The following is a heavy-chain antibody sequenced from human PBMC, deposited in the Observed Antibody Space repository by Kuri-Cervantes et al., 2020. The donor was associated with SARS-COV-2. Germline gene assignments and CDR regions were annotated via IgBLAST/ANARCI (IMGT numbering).Heavy chain of an antibody. CDR1: GGSISGYY. CDR3: VRDGNSPDYYYYGMDV. J-gene: IGHJ6*02. V-gene: IGHV4-4*07. CDR2: IYPSGST. Sequence: SETLSLTCTVSGGSISGYYWSWIRQPAGKGLEWIGRIYPSGSTKYNPSLNSRVTMSVDTSKNHFSLKLSSVTAADTAVYYCVRDGNSPDYYYYGMDVWGQGTTVTVSS. D-gene: IGHD4-23*01.